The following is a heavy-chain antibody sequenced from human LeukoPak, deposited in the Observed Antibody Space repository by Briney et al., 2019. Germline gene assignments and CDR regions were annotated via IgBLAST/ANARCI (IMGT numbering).Heavy chain of an antibody. V-gene: IGHV1-46*01. CDR2: INPSGGST. CDR1: GYTFTSYY. J-gene: IGHJ6*03. CDR3: ARSVGLASSSEYYYYYMDA. D-gene: IGHD3-3*02. Sequence: EASVKVSCKASGYTFTSYYMHWVRQAPGQGLEWMGIINPSGGSTSYAQKLQGRVTMTRDMSTSTVYMELSSLRSEDTAVYYCARSVGLASSSEYYYYYMDAWGKGTTVTVSS.